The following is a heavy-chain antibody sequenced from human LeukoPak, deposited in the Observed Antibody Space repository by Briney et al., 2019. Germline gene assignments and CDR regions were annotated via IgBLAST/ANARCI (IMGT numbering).Heavy chain of an antibody. V-gene: IGHV3-33*06. J-gene: IGHJ4*02. Sequence: PGRSLGLSCAASGFTFSSYGMHWVRQAPGKGLEWVAVIWYDGSNKYYADSVKGRFTISRDNSKNTLYLQMNSLRAEDTAVYYCAKDLAPYGSGSPSDYWGQGILVTVSS. CDR1: GFTFSSYG. CDR2: IWYDGSNK. D-gene: IGHD3-10*01. CDR3: AKDLAPYGSGSPSDY.